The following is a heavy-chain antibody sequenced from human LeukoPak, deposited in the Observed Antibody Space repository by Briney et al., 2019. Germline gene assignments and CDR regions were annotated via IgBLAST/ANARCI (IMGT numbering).Heavy chain of an antibody. CDR2: INHSGST. D-gene: IGHD3-16*01. J-gene: IGHJ4*02. CDR3: ERGGITSDY. V-gene: IGHV4-34*01. Sequence: PSETLSLTCAVYGGSFSGYYWSWIRQPPGKGLEWIGEINHSGSTNYNPSLKSRVTISVDTSKNQFSLKLSSVTAADTAVYYCERGGITSDYWGQGTLVTVSS. CDR1: GGSFSGYY.